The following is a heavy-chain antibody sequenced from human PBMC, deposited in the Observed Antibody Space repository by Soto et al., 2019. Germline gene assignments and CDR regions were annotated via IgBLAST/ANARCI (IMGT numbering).Heavy chain of an antibody. CDR3: ASTIDGYNPSYFDY. CDR2: IYYSGST. J-gene: IGHJ4*02. V-gene: IGHV4-59*08. CDR1: GGSISSYY. D-gene: IGHD5-12*01. Sequence: SETQSLTSPVSGGSISSYYWSWIRQPPGKGLEWIGYIYYSGSTNYNPSLKSRVTISVDTSKNQFSLKLSSVTAADTAVYYCASTIDGYNPSYFDYWGQGTLVTVSS.